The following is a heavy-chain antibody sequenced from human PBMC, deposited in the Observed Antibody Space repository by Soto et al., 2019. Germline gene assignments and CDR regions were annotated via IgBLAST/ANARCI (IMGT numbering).Heavy chain of an antibody. J-gene: IGHJ6*02. D-gene: IGHD3-3*01. CDR2: ISGSGGST. Sequence: PGGSLRLSCAASGFTFSSYAMSWVRQAPGKGLEWVSAISGSGGSTYYADSVKGRFTISRDNSKNTLYLQMNSLRAEDTAVYYCAKDHQELLRFLEWLLDYYYGMDVWGQGTTVTVSS. CDR3: AKDHQELLRFLEWLLDYYYGMDV. CDR1: GFTFSSYA. V-gene: IGHV3-23*01.